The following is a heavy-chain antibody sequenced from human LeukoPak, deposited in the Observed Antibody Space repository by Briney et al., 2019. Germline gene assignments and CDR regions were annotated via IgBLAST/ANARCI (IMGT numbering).Heavy chain of an antibody. D-gene: IGHD3-9*01. CDR2: ISGSGGST. V-gene: IGHV3-23*01. CDR3: AKDPQQLRPTIREYYDILTGIFDY. Sequence: GGSLRLSCAASGFTFSSYGMSWVRQAPGKGLEWVSAISGSGGSTYYADSVKGRFTISRDNSKNTLYLQMNSLRAEDTAVYYCAKDPQQLRPTIREYYDILTGIFDYWGQGTLVTVSS. CDR1: GFTFSSYG. J-gene: IGHJ4*02.